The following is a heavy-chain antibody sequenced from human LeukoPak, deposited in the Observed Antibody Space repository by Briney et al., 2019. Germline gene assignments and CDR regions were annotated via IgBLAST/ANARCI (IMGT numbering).Heavy chain of an antibody. CDR1: GFTFSTYS. J-gene: IGHJ4*02. V-gene: IGHV3-21*01. CDR3: ASLVDY. CDR2: ISRNSRYI. Sequence: GGSLRLSCAASGFTFSTYSMNWVHQAPGKGLEWVSSISRNSRYIYYADSMRGRFTISRDNAKNTLYLQMNSLRAEDTAVYYCASLVDYWGQGTLVTVSS.